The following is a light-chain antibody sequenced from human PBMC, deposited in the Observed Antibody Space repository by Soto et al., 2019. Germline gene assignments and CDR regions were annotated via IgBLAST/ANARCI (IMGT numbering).Light chain of an antibody. CDR2: SAS. V-gene: IGKV1-39*01. J-gene: IGKJ2*01. CDR3: QQSYSAPYT. CDR1: QSISNF. Sequence: DIQMTQSPSSLSASIGDRVTITCRASQSISNFLNWYQQKPGKAPQFLIYSASSLQSGVPSRFSGSGSETDFTLTISSLQPEDFATYYCQQSYSAPYTFGQGTKLEIK.